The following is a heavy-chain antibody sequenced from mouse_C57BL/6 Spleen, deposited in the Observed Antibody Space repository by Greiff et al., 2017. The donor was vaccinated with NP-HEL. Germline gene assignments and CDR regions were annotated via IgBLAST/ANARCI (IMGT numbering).Heavy chain of an antibody. J-gene: IGHJ2*01. CDR2: IAPSDSYT. Sequence: QVQLQQPGAELVRPGTSVKLSCKASGYTFTSYWMHWVKQRPGQGLEWIGVIAPSDSYTNSNQKFKGKATLTVDTSSSTAYMQLSSLTSEDSAVYYCAREYPRYFDYWGQGTTLTVSS. CDR1: GYTFTSYW. CDR3: AREYPRYFDY. D-gene: IGHD5-1*01. V-gene: IGHV1-59*01.